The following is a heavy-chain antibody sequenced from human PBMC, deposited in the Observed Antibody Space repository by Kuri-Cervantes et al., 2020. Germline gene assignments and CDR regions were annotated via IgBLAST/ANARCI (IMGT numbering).Heavy chain of an antibody. J-gene: IGHJ4*02. V-gene: IGHV1-69*13. D-gene: IGHD1/OR15-1a*01. CDR1: GGTFSSSA. CDR3: ARGPLGPRKQGFDY. Sequence: SVKVSCKASGGTFSSSAISWVRQAPGQGLEWMGGIIPIFGTANYAQKFQGRVTITADESTSTAYMELSSLRSEDTAVYYCARGPLGPRKQGFDYWGQGTLVTVSS. CDR2: IIPIFGTA.